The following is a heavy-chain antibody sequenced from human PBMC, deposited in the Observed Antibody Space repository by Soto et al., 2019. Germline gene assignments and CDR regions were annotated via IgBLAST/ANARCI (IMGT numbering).Heavy chain of an antibody. Sequence: ASVKVSCKASGYTFTSYYMHWVRQAPGQGLEWMGIINPSGGSTSYAQKFQGRVTMTRDTSTSTVYMELSSLRSEDTAVYYCARGKRAAGTSSAYYYYGMDVWGQGTTVTVSS. J-gene: IGHJ6*02. D-gene: IGHD6-13*01. CDR3: ARGKRAAGTSSAYYYYGMDV. V-gene: IGHV1-46*01. CDR2: INPSGGST. CDR1: GYTFTSYY.